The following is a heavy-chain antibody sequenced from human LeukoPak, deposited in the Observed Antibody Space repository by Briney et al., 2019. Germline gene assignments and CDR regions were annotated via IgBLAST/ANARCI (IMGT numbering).Heavy chain of an antibody. D-gene: IGHD3-22*01. V-gene: IGHV1-8*03. J-gene: IGHJ3*02. CDR2: MNPNSGNT. Sequence: ASVKVSCKASGYTFTSYDINWVRQATGQGLEWMGWMNPNSGNTGYAQKFQGRVTITRNTSISTAYMELSSLRSEDTAVYYCAREGRYYDDAFDIWGQGTMVTVSS. CDR1: GYTFTSYD. CDR3: AREGRYYDDAFDI.